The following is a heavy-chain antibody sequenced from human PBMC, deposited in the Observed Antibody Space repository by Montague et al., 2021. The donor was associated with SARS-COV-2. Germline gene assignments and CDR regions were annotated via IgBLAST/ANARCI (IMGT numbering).Heavy chain of an antibody. J-gene: IGHJ4*02. Sequence: SLRLSCAGSGFTFGDYAMSWVRQALGKGLEWVGFIRSKGYGGTKEYAASVKGRFTISRDDSKSIAYLQMNSLKTEDTAVYYCSRVRDYYGSGSYYFDYWGQGTPVTVSS. CDR3: SRVRDYYGSGSYYFDY. V-gene: IGHV3-49*04. CDR2: IRSKGYGGTK. D-gene: IGHD3-10*01. CDR1: GFTFGDYA.